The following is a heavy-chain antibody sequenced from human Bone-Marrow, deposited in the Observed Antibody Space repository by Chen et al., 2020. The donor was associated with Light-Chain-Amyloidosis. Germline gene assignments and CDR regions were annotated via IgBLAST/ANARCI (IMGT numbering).Heavy chain of an antibody. CDR2: IYPEDSDA. J-gene: IGHJ4*02. Sequence: EVQLEQSGPEVKKPGEARQLSCKGSGYTFPNSWIGRVRQMPGKGLGWMGVIYPEDSDARYIPSFEGQVTISADKTITTAYLQWRSLKASDTAMYYCARRRDGYNFDYWGQGTLVTVSS. CDR1: GYTFPNSW. V-gene: IGHV5-51*01. CDR3: ARRRDGYNFDY. D-gene: IGHD5-12*01.